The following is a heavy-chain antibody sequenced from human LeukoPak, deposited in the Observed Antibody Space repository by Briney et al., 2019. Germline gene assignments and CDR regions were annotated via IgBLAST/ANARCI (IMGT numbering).Heavy chain of an antibody. Sequence: GGSLRLSCAASGFTFINYVMTWVRQAPGKGLEWVSSIRGSGDTDTTYYADSVKGRFTISRDNSKNTLYLQMNSLRAGDTALYYCARHPTGYPNWFDSWGQGTLVTVSS. CDR1: GFTFINYV. V-gene: IGHV3-23*01. CDR3: ARHPTGYPNWFDS. D-gene: IGHD3-9*01. CDR2: IRGSGDTDTT. J-gene: IGHJ5*01.